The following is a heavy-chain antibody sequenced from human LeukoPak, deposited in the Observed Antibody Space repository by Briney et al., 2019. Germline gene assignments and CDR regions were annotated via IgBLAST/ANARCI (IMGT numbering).Heavy chain of an antibody. CDR2: MNPNSGNT. CDR3: ARFNDFWSGYGDY. Sequence: ASVKVSCKASGYTFTSYDINWVRQATGQGLEWMGWMNPNSGNTGCAQKFQGRVTMTRNTSISTAYMELSSLRSEDTAVYYCARFNDFWSGYGDYWGQGTLVTVSS. V-gene: IGHV1-8*01. J-gene: IGHJ4*02. CDR1: GYTFTSYD. D-gene: IGHD3-3*01.